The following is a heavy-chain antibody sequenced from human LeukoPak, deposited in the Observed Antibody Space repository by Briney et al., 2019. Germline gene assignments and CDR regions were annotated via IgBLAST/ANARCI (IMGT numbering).Heavy chain of an antibody. CDR3: ARRRSSWSASMYYFDY. CDR1: GGSFSGYY. J-gene: IGHJ4*02. CDR2: INYSGST. D-gene: IGHD6-13*01. V-gene: IGHV4-34*01. Sequence: PSETLSLTCAVYGGSFSGYYWSWIRQPPGKGLEWIGEINYSGSTNYNPSLKSRVTISVDTSKNQFSLKLSSVTAADTAVYYCARRRSSWSASMYYFDYWGQGTLVTVSS.